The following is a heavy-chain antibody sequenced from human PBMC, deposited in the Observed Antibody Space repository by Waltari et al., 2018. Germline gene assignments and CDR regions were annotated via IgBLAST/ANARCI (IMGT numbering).Heavy chain of an antibody. CDR2: IRYDGSNK. Sequence: QVQLVESGGGVVQPGGSLRLSCAASGFTFSSHGMHCVRQAPGKGLEWVAFIRYDGSNKYYADSVKGRFTISRDNSKNTLYLQMNSLRAEDTAVYYCAKGGGDYASYYYYYYMDVWGKGTTVTISS. V-gene: IGHV3-30*02. CDR1: GFTFSSHG. CDR3: AKGGGDYASYYYYYYMDV. J-gene: IGHJ6*03. D-gene: IGHD4-17*01.